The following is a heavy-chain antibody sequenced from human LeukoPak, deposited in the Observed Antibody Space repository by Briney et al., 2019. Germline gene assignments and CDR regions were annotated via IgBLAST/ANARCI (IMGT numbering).Heavy chain of an antibody. CDR1: GGSFSGYY. D-gene: IGHD5-24*01. Sequence: SETLSLTCAVYGGSFSGYYWSWIRQPPGKGLEWIGEINHSGSTNYNPSLKSRATISVDTSKNQFSLKLSSVTAADTAVYYCARGAIRPGYWGQGTLVTVSS. V-gene: IGHV4-34*01. CDR3: ARGAIRPGY. J-gene: IGHJ4*02. CDR2: INHSGST.